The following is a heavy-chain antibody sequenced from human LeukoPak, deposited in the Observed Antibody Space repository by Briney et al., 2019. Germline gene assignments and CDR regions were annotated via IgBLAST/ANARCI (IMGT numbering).Heavy chain of an antibody. D-gene: IGHD3-16*02. CDR1: GGSFSGYY. CDR2: INHSGST. Sequence: PETLSLTCAVYGGSFSGYYWSWIRQPPGKGLEWIGEINHSGSTNYNPSLKSRVTISVDTSKNQFSLKLSSVTAADTAVYYCARVVYYYYGMDVWGQGTTVTVSS. V-gene: IGHV4-34*01. J-gene: IGHJ6*02. CDR3: ARVVYYYYGMDV.